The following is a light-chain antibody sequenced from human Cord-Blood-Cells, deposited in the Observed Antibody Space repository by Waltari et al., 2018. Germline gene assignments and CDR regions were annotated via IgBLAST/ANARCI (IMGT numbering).Light chain of an antibody. CDR3: QQYNNWPPWT. J-gene: IGKJ1*01. CDR1: QIVSSN. V-gene: IGKV3-15*01. CDR2: GAS. Sequence: EIVMTQSPATLSVSPGERATLSCRASQIVSSNLAWYQKKPGQAPRLLIYGASTRATGIPARFSGSGSGTEFTLTISSLQSEDFAVYYCQQYNNWPPWTFGQGTKVEIK.